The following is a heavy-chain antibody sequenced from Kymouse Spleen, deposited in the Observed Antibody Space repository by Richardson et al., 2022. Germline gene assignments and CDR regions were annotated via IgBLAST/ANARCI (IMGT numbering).Heavy chain of an antibody. CDR3: ARRGVITGTTGDYGMDV. J-gene: IGHJ6*02. Sequence: QVQLQQWGAGLLKPSETLSLTCAVYGGSFSGYYWSWIRQPPGKGLEWIGEINHSGSTNYNPSLKSRVTISVDTSKNQFSLKLSSVTAADTAVYYCARRGVITGTTGDYGMDVWGQGTTVTVSS. V-gene: IGHV4-34*01. CDR1: GGSFSGYY. CDR2: INHSGST. D-gene: IGHD1-7*01.